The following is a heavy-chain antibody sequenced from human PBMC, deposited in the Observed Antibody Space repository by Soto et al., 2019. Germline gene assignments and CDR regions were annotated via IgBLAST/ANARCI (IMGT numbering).Heavy chain of an antibody. CDR2: IYYSGST. J-gene: IGHJ5*02. V-gene: IGHV4-61*01. CDR1: GGSVSSGSYY. CDR3: AREGGSGIDWFDP. Sequence: LSLTCTVSGGSVSSGSYYWSWMRQPAGKELEWIGYIYYSGSTTYNPSLKSRVTISVDTSKNQFSLKLSSVTAADTAVYYCAREGGSGIDWFDPWGQGTLVTVSS. D-gene: IGHD3-10*01.